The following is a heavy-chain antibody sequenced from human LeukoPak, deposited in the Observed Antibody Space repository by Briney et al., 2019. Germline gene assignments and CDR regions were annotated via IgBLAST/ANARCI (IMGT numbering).Heavy chain of an antibody. Sequence: GGSLRLSCAASGFTFSSYAMSWVRQAPGKGLEWVSAISGSGGSTYYADSVKGRFTISRGNSKNTLYLQMNSLRAEDTAVYYCAKDRQVLRYFDWYNDYWGQGTLVTVSS. CDR2: ISGSGGST. CDR3: AKDRQVLRYFDWYNDY. D-gene: IGHD3-9*01. J-gene: IGHJ4*02. V-gene: IGHV3-23*01. CDR1: GFTFSSYA.